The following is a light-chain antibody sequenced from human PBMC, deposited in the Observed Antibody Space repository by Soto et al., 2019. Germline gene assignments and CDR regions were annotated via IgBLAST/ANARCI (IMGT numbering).Light chain of an antibody. V-gene: IGKV3-20*01. CDR3: QQYGSSPGT. J-gene: IGKJ1*01. CDR1: QSVTSTY. Sequence: DIVLSKSPVTLPFYPGQIPTLQFRASQSVTSTYLAWYQQKPGQPPRLLIYGASNRATGIPARFSGSGSGTDFTLTISRLEPEDSALYYCQQYGSSPGTFGQGTKVDIK. CDR2: GAS.